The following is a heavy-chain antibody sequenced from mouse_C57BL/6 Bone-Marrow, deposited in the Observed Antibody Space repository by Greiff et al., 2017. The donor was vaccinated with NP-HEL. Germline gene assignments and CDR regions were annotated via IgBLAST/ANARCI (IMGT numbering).Heavy chain of an antibody. CDR3: AMGYDYGGFAY. Sequence: QVQLKESGAELVKPGASVKMSCKASGYTFSTYPIEWMKQNHGKSLEWIGNFHPYNDDTKYNEKFKGKATLTVEKSSSTVYLELSRLTSDDSAVYYCAMGYDYGGFAYWGQGTLVTVSA. V-gene: IGHV1-47*01. CDR1: GYTFSTYP. J-gene: IGHJ3*01. D-gene: IGHD2-4*01. CDR2: FHPYNDDT.